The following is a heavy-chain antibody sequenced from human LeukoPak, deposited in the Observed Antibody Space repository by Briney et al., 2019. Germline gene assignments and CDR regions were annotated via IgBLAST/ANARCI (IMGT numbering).Heavy chain of an antibody. V-gene: IGHV1-2*02. CDR2: INPNSGGT. D-gene: IGHD3-10*01. J-gene: IGHJ6*02. Sequence: ASVKVSCKASGYTFTGYYMRWVRQAPGQGLEWMGWINPNSGGTNYAQKFQGRVTMTRDTSISTAYMELSRLRSDDTAVYYCAGGPMVRDYYYYYGMDVWGQGTTVTVSS. CDR1: GYTFTGYY. CDR3: AGGPMVRDYYYYYGMDV.